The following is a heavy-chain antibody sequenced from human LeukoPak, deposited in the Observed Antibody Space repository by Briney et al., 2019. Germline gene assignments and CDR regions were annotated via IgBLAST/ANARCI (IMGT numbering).Heavy chain of an antibody. V-gene: IGHV3-23*01. Sequence: GGSLRLSCAASGFTFSSYAMSWVRQTPGKGLEWVSAISGSGGSTYYADSVKGRFTISRDNSKNTLYLQMNSLRAEDTAVYYCARDDALGDNALDIWGQGAMVTVSS. J-gene: IGHJ3*02. D-gene: IGHD3-16*01. CDR1: GFTFSSYA. CDR3: ARDDALGDNALDI. CDR2: ISGSGGST.